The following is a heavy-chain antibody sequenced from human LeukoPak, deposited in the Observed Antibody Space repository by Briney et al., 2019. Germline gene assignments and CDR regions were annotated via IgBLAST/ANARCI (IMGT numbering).Heavy chain of an antibody. V-gene: IGHV3-15*04. CDR2: IASKTDGGTT. CDR3: TTGIRGD. CDR1: GLTATNAW. J-gene: IGHJ4*02. Sequence: NPGGSLRLSCAASGLTATNAWMNWVRQAPGKGLEWVGRIASKTDGGTTDYAAPVKGRFTISRDDSKNTLFLQMNSLKTEDTAVYYCTTGIRGDCGQGTLVTVSS.